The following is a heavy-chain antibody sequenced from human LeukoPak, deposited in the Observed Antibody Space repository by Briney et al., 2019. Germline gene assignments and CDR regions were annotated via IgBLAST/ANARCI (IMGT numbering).Heavy chain of an antibody. V-gene: IGHV4-59*01. Sequence: PSETLSLTCTVSGGSISSYCWSWIRQPPGKGLEWIGYIYYSGNTNYNPSLRSRVTISIDTSKNQFSLRLSSVTAADTAVYYCARVGSWTFDYWGQGTLVTVSS. D-gene: IGHD3/OR15-3a*01. J-gene: IGHJ4*02. CDR2: IYYSGNT. CDR3: ARVGSWTFDY. CDR1: GGSISSYC.